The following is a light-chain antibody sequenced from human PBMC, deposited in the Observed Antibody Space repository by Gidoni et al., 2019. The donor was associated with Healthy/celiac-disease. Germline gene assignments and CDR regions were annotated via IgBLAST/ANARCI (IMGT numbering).Light chain of an antibody. CDR2: GAS. CDR1: QSVSSN. J-gene: IGKJ1*01. Sequence: EIVMTQSPATLSVSPGGRATLSCRASQSVSSNVAWYQQKPGQAPRLLIYGASTRATGIPARFSGSGSGTEFTLTISSLQSEDFAFYYCQQYNNWPWTFGQGTKVEIK. CDR3: QQYNNWPWT. V-gene: IGKV3-15*01.